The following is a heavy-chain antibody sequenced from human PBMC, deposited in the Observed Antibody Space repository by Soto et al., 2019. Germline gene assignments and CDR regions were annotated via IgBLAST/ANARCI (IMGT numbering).Heavy chain of an antibody. CDR2: ISGYNGDT. J-gene: IGHJ5*02. D-gene: IGHD1-26*01. CDR3: ARGWELSA. Sequence: GPGVKTPGASVKVSCKASGYTFTSYGISWVRQAPGQGLEWMGWISGYNGDTNFAQKLQGRVTMTTDTSTRTAYMELRSLTSDDTAMYYCARGWELSAWGQGTLVTVSS. V-gene: IGHV1-18*01. CDR1: GYTFTSYG.